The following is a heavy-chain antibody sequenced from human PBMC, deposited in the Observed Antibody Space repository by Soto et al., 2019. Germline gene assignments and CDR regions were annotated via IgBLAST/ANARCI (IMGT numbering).Heavy chain of an antibody. CDR3: ARGEGIAVAGPIDY. CDR1: GFTFSSYG. V-gene: IGHV3-33*01. CDR2: IWYDGSNK. J-gene: IGHJ4*02. D-gene: IGHD6-19*01. Sequence: QVQLVESGGGVVQPGRSLRLSCAASGFTFSSYGMHWVRQAPGKGLEWVAVIWYDGSNKYYADSVKGRFTISRDNSKNTPDLQMNSLGAGDTGGYYWARGEGIAVAGPIDYWGQGTLVTVSS.